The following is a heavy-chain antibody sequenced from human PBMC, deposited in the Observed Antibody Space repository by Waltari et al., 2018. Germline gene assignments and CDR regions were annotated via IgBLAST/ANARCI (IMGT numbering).Heavy chain of an antibody. V-gene: IGHV4-59*08. CDR1: GGSISSSY. J-gene: IGHJ6*03. Sequence: QVQLQESGPGLVKPSETLSLTCTVSGGSISSSYWSWIRQPPGKGLEWIGYIYYSGSTNYNPSLKSRVTISVDTSKNQFSLKLSSVTAADTAVYYCATGTTTVTTGYYYYMDVWGKGTTVTISS. CDR2: IYYSGST. CDR3: ATGTTTVTTGYYYYMDV. D-gene: IGHD4-17*01.